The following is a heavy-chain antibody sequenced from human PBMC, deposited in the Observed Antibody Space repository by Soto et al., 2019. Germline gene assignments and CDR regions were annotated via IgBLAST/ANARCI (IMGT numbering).Heavy chain of an antibody. V-gene: IGHV3-30-3*01. J-gene: IGHJ4*02. Sequence: PGGSMRLSCAAPGFTFSIYALHWDRQAPGKGLEWVAVMSPNGNKQYYADSVTGRFTISRDTSRSSLYLEMTSLRRDDTAVYYCAPGANLYYDTGCYWGQGTLVTVSS. D-gene: IGHD3-22*01. CDR2: MSPNGNKQ. CDR1: GFTFSIYA. CDR3: APGANLYYDTGCY.